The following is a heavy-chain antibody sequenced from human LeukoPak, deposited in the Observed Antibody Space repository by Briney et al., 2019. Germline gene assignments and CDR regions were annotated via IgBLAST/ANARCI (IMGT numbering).Heavy chain of an antibody. Sequence: GGSLRLSCAASGFTVSSSSMNWVRLGPGKGLEWVSVISSDGNTYYADSVKGRFTISRDNSKNTLYLQMNSLRAEDTAVYYCAKDMYYYDSSGSAPFDYWGQGTLVTVSS. CDR3: AKDMYYYDSSGSAPFDY. CDR1: GFTVSSSS. J-gene: IGHJ4*02. V-gene: IGHV3-66*01. D-gene: IGHD3-22*01. CDR2: ISSDGNT.